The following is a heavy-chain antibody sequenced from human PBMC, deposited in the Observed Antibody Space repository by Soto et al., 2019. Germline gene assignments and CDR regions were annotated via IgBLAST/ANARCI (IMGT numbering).Heavy chain of an antibody. D-gene: IGHD3-3*01. CDR2: IYYSGST. J-gene: IGHJ4*02. CDR1: GGSISSCDYY. CDR3: ARDRRHDYRSGYPDY. Sequence: SETLSLTCTVSGGSISSCDYYWSWIRQPPGKGLEWIGYIYYSGSTYYNPTLKSRVYISVDTSKNQFSLNLTSVTAADTAVYYCARDRRHDYRSGYPDYWGQGTLVTVSS. V-gene: IGHV4-30-4*01.